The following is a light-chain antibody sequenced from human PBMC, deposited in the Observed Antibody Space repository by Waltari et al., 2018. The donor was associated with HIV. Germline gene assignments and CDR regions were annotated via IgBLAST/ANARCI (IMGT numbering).Light chain of an antibody. CDR2: GDS. CDR3: HAFDSSLSGWV. CDR1: SSNIGAGYD. Sequence: QSVLTQPPSVSGAPGQRITISCTGSSSNIGAGYDVHWYQHLPGTAPKLLIYGDSNRPSGVPDRFSASRSGTSASLAITGLQAEDDGDYYCHAFDSSLSGWVFGGRTKLTVL. J-gene: IGLJ2*01. V-gene: IGLV1-40*01.